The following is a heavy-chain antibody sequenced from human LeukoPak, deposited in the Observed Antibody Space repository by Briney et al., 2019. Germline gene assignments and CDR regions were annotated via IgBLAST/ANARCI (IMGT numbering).Heavy chain of an antibody. V-gene: IGHV4-39*01. D-gene: IGHD6-19*01. CDR1: GGSIRSSSYY. CDR3: SRHSSYSSGPGWFDP. Sequence: PSETLSLTCTVSGGSIRSSSYYWGWIRQPPGKGLEWIGSIYYSGSTYYNPSLKSRVTISVDTSKNQLSLRLSSVTAADTAVYYCSRHSSYSSGPGWFDPWGQGTLVTVSS. CDR2: IYYSGST. J-gene: IGHJ5*02.